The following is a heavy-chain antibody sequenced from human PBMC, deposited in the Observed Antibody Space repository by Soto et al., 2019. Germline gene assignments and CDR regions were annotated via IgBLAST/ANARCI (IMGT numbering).Heavy chain of an antibody. V-gene: IGHV1-18*01. Sequence: QVQLVQSGAEVKKPGASVKVSCKASGYTFTSYGISWVRQAPGQGLERMGWISAYNGNTNYAQKRQSRVTMTTETSTSTAYMELSSLRSDDTAVYYCARGSVVAATLLAFDIWGQGTMVTVSS. J-gene: IGHJ3*02. CDR2: ISAYNGNT. D-gene: IGHD2-15*01. CDR3: ARGSVVAATLLAFDI. CDR1: GYTFTSYG.